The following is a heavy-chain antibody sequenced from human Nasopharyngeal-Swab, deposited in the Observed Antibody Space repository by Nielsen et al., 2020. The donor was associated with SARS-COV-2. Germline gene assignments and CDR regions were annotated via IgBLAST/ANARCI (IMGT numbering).Heavy chain of an antibody. D-gene: IGHD6-19*01. CDR2: ITYSGST. J-gene: IGHJ4*02. CDR3: AKNGVGWSFDY. Sequence: SETLSLTCTVSGGSINTYYWSWIRQPPGKGLEWIGYITYSGSTTYNPSLKSRVTISIDTSKNQFSLNLNSVTAADTAVYYCAKNGVGWSFDYWGQGTLDTVSS. V-gene: IGHV4-59*08. CDR1: GGSINTYY.